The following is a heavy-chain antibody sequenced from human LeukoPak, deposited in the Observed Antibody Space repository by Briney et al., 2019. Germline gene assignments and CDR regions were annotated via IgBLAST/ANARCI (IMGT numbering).Heavy chain of an antibody. J-gene: IGHJ4*02. V-gene: IGHV4-39*07. CDR1: GGSISSSNYY. CDR3: ARVWYYDILTGYSYYFDY. CDR2: VYKNGST. D-gene: IGHD3-9*01. Sequence: PSETLSLTCTVSGGSISSSNYYWGWIRQPPGKGLEWIGTVYKNGSTYYNPSLKSRVSILLDTSKNQFSLKLGSVTAADTAVYYCARVWYYDILTGYSYYFDYWGQGTLVTVSS.